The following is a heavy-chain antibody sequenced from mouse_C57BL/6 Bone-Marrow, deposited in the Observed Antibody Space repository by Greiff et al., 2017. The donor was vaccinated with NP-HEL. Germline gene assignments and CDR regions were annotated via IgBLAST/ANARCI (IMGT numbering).Heavy chain of an antibody. CDR2: IYPGSGST. Sequence: QVQLKQPGAELVKPGASVKMSCKASGYTFTSYWITWVKQRPGQGLEWIGDIYPGSGSTNYNEKFKSKATLTVDTSSSTAYMQLSSLTSEDSAVYYCAREGKIYYGYTVLFAYWGQGTLVTVSA. J-gene: IGHJ3*01. D-gene: IGHD2-2*01. CDR1: GYTFTSYW. V-gene: IGHV1-55*01. CDR3: AREGKIYYGYTVLFAY.